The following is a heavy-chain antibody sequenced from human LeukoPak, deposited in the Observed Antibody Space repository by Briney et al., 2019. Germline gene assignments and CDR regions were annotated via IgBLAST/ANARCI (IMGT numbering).Heavy chain of an antibody. CDR1: GYTFTSYD. V-gene: IGHV1-8*03. Sequence: ASVKVSCKASGYTFTSYDINWVRQATGQGLEWMGWMNPNSGNTGYAQKFQGRVTITRNTSISTAYMELSSLRSEDTAVYYCTTDRPGGRGGFWSGYYIRYFDYWGQGTLVTVSS. J-gene: IGHJ4*02. CDR3: TTDRPGGRGGFWSGYYIRYFDY. D-gene: IGHD3-3*01. CDR2: MNPNSGNT.